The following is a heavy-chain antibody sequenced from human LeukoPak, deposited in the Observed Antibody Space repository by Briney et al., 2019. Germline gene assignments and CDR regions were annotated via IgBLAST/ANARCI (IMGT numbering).Heavy chain of an antibody. CDR1: GFTFCSYW. CDR3: AREGTLYNWFDP. V-gene: IGHV3-74*01. Sequence: GGSLRLSCAASGFTFCSYWMHWVRQAPGKGLVWVSRINSDGSSTSYADSVKGRITISRDNAKNTLFLQMNSLRAEDTAVYFCAREGTLYNWFDPWGQGTLVTVSS. J-gene: IGHJ5*02. D-gene: IGHD1-1*01. CDR2: INSDGSST.